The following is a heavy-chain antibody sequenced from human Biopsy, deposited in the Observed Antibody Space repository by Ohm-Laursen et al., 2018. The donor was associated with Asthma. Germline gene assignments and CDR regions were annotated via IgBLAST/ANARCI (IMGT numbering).Heavy chain of an antibody. D-gene: IGHD2-2*01. CDR3: ARKAGSCISRTCYSLDF. J-gene: IGHJ4*02. V-gene: IGHV1-69*13. Sequence: SVKVSCKSLGGTFNTYVIGWVRQAPGQWLERMGGINSVFGTTTYPQKFQDRVTITADDSTSTVYMELSSLRSEDTAVYYCARKAGSCISRTCYSLDFWGQGTLVTVSS. CDR2: INSVFGTT. CDR1: GGTFNTYV.